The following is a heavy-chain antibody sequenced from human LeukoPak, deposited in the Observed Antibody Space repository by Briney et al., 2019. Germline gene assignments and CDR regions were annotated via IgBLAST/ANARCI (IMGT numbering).Heavy chain of an antibody. CDR3: ATDMTTVTTADAFDI. V-gene: IGHV1-24*01. CDR1: GYTLTELS. J-gene: IGHJ3*02. Sequence: ASVKVSCKVSGYTLTELSMHWVRQAPGKELEWMGGFDPEDGETIYAQKFQGRVTMTEDTSTDTAYMELSSLRSEDTAVYYCATDMTTVTTADAFDIWGQGTMVTVSS. D-gene: IGHD4-17*01. CDR2: FDPEDGET.